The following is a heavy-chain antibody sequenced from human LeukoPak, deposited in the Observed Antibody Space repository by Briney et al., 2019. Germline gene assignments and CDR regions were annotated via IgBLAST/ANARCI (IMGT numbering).Heavy chain of an antibody. CDR3: AREVYGWDYFDY. D-gene: IGHD6-19*01. J-gene: IGHJ4*02. Sequence: SETLSLTCTVSGGSISSGGYYWSWIRQHPGKGLEWIGYIYYSGSTYYNPSLKSRVTISVDTSKNQFSLKLSSVTAADTAVYYCAREVYGWDYFDYWGQGTLVTVSS. V-gene: IGHV4-31*03. CDR1: GGSISSGGYY. CDR2: IYYSGST.